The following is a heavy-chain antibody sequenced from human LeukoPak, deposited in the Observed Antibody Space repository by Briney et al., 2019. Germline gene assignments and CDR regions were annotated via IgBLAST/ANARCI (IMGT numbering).Heavy chain of an antibody. V-gene: IGHV4-34*01. CDR3: AKERYSGYDHAFDI. Sequence: SETLSLTCAVYGGSFSGYYWSWIRQPPGKGLEWIGSIYYSGSTYYNPSLKSRVTISVDTSKNQFSLKLSSVTAADTAVYYCAKERYSGYDHAFDIWGQGTMVTVSS. J-gene: IGHJ3*02. CDR1: GGSFSGYY. CDR2: IYYSGST. D-gene: IGHD5-12*01.